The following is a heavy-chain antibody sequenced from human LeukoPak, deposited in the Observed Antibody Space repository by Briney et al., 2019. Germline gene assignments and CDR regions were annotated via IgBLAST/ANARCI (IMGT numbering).Heavy chain of an antibody. V-gene: IGHV4-59*01. CDR3: AAGSSGYTDAFDI. CDR1: GGSISNYY. D-gene: IGHD3-22*01. J-gene: IGHJ3*02. Sequence: SETLSLTCTVSGGSISNYYWSWIRQPPGKGLAWIGYIYYSGSTNYNPSLKSRVTISVDTSKNQFLLKLSSVTAADTAVYYCAAGSSGYTDAFDIWGQGTMVTVSS. CDR2: IYYSGST.